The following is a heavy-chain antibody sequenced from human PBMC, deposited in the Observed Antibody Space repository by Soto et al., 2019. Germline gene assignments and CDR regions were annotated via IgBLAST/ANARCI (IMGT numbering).Heavy chain of an antibody. CDR3: ASSGYSSGCYPWYFDC. CDR2: INGGNGNT. CDR1: GYIFTNYA. Sequence: GASVKVSCKVSGYIFTNYAIHWVRQAPGQRLEWMGWINGGNGNTKYSQKFQGRVTITRDTSASTGYMDLSSLRSEDTAVYYCASSGYSSGCYPWYFDCWGRGTLVTVSS. V-gene: IGHV1-3*01. D-gene: IGHD6-19*01. J-gene: IGHJ2*01.